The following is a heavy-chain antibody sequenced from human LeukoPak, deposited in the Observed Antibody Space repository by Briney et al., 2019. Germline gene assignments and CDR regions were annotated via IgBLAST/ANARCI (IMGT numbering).Heavy chain of an antibody. CDR2: ISAYNGNT. Sequence: ASVKVSCKASGYTFTSYGISWVRQAPGQGLEWMGWISAYNGNTNYAQKLPGRVTMTTDTSTSTAYMELRSLRSDDTAVYYCARTPPEAASEYYFDYWGQGTLVTVSS. CDR3: ARTPPEAASEYYFDY. CDR1: GYTFTSYG. J-gene: IGHJ4*02. D-gene: IGHD6-25*01. V-gene: IGHV1-18*01.